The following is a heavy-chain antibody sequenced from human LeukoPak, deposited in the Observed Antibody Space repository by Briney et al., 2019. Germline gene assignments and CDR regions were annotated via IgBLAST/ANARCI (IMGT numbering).Heavy chain of an antibody. CDR2: INHSGIT. D-gene: IGHD6-13*01. V-gene: IGHV4-34*01. CDR1: GGSFSDYY. Sequence: SETLSLTRAVYGGSFSDYYWSWIRQPPRKGLEWIGEINHSGITNYNPSLKSRVTISIDTSKNQFSLRLSSVNAADTAVYYCARDILATSIAAPYYWGQGTLVTVSS. J-gene: IGHJ4*02. CDR3: ARDILATSIAAPYY.